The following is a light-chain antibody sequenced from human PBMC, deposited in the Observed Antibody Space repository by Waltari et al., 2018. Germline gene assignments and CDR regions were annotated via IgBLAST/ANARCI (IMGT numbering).Light chain of an antibody. CDR1: SSDVVCSHD. CDR2: DVT. CDR3: CSYAGRNIYV. Sequence: QSALTQPRSVSGSPGQPVAISCSGTSSDVVCSHDVFWYQQHPGKAPTLMISDVTKRPAGVPDRFSGSKSGNTASLTISGLQADDEADYYCCSYAGRNIYVFGTGTKVTVL. J-gene: IGLJ1*01. V-gene: IGLV2-11*01.